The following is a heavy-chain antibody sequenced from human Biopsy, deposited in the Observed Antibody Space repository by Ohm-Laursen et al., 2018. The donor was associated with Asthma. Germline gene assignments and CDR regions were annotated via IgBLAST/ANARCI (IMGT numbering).Heavy chain of an antibody. D-gene: IGHD1-1*01. V-gene: IGHV3-30*01. CDR3: VRDGTDDAFDI. J-gene: IGHJ3*02. CDR2: ISKDASTQ. Sequence: SLRISCKVSGFSFSNFAIHWVRQAPGKGLEWVGVISKDASTQDYADSVKGRFTMARDNSKNTLDLQMNSLREEDTAVYYCVRDGTDDAFDIWGQGTVVSVSS. CDR1: GFSFSNFA.